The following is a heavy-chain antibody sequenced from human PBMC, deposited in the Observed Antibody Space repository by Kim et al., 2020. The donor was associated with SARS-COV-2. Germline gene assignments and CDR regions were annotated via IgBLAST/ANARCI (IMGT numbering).Heavy chain of an antibody. D-gene: IGHD3-22*01. Sequence: ASVKVSCKVSGYTLTELSIHWVRQAPGKGLEWMGGFDPEDGEPTYAQKFQGRVTMTEDTSTDTAYMDLSSLTSEDTAMYYCATIGDYGSTYYYAFDSWG. CDR2: FDPEDGEP. J-gene: IGHJ3*01. CDR1: GYTLTELS. CDR3: ATIGDYGSTYYYAFDS. V-gene: IGHV1-24*01.